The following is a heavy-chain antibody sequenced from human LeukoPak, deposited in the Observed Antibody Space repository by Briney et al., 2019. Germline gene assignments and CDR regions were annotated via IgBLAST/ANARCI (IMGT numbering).Heavy chain of an antibody. Sequence: ASVKVSCKASGYTFTSYDINWVRQATGQGLEWMGWMNPNSGNTGYAQKFQGRVTMTRNTSISTAYMELSGLRSEDTAVYYCARGKQNIVLRFYYMDVWGKGTTVTVPS. CDR3: ARGKQNIVLRFYYMDV. J-gene: IGHJ6*03. CDR2: MNPNSGNT. CDR1: GYTFTSYD. V-gene: IGHV1-8*01. D-gene: IGHD2-8*01.